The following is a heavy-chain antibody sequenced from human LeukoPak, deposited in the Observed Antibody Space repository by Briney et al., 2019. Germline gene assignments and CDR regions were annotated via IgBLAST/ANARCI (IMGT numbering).Heavy chain of an antibody. CDR3: ARGHGPYGGNSLDP. CDR1: GFVFSNYP. D-gene: IGHD4-23*01. Sequence: PGGSLRLSCAASGFVFSNYPMHWVRQAPGKGLESVSGISPNGGTTNYGSSVKGRFTVSRDNSKNTLYLQMGSLGREDTAVYYCARGHGPYGGNSLDPWGQGTLVTVSS. V-gene: IGHV3-64*01. J-gene: IGHJ5*02. CDR2: ISPNGGTT.